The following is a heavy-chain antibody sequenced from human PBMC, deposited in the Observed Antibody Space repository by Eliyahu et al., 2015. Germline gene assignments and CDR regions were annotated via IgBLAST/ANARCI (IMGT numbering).Heavy chain of an antibody. CDR1: GFTFSNAX. J-gene: IGHJ5*02. CDR3: TTGLYCSSTSCYPNP. CDR2: IKSKTDGGTT. Sequence: EVQLVESGGGLVKPGGSLRLSCAASGFTFSNAXMSWVRQAPGKGLEWVGRIKSKTDGGTTDYAAPVKGRFTISRDDSKNTLYLQMNSLKTEDTAVYYCTTGLYCSSTSCYPNPWGQGTLVTVSS. V-gene: IGHV3-15*01. D-gene: IGHD2-2*01.